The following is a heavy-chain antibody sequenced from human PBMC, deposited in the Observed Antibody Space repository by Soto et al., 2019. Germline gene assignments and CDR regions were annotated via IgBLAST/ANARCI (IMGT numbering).Heavy chain of an antibody. Sequence: VASVKVSCKASGYTFTSYYMHWVRQAPGQGLEWMGIINPSGGSTSYAQKFQGRVTMTRDTSTSTVYMELSSLRSEDTAVYYCARDGSVSYRYYYYYGMDVWGKGTTVTVSS. D-gene: IGHD1-26*01. V-gene: IGHV1-46*03. CDR3: ARDGSVSYRYYYYYGMDV. CDR1: GYTFTSYY. CDR2: INPSGGST. J-gene: IGHJ6*04.